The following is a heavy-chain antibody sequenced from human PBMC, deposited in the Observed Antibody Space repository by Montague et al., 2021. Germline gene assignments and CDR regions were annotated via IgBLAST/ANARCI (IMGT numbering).Heavy chain of an antibody. CDR3: GRDYWGSIDY. J-gene: IGHJ4*01. D-gene: IGHD7-27*01. V-gene: IGHV4-59*02. Sequence: SETLSLTCSVSGGSVNGYDWSWIRQPPGKGLEWIGYMRSSGSPNYNPSFKSRLAISIDRSRSQFSLELSLVTAADTAIYFCGRDYWGSIDYWGHGILVTVSS. CDR1: GGSVNGYD. CDR2: MRSSGSP.